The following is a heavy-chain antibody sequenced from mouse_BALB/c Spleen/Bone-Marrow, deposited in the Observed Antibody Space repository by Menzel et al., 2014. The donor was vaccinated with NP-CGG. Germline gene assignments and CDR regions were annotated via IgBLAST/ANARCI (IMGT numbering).Heavy chain of an antibody. CDR2: IRNKANGYTT. D-gene: IGHD1-3*01. Sequence: DVHLVESGGGLVQPGGSLRLSCATSGFTFTDYYMNWVRQPPGKALEWLGFIRNKANGYTTEYSTSVKGRFTISRDNSQSILYLQMNTLRGEDSATYYCARDKGSVSFDYWGQGTTLTVSS. CDR1: GFTFTDYY. J-gene: IGHJ2*01. CDR3: ARDKGSVSFDY. V-gene: IGHV7-3*02.